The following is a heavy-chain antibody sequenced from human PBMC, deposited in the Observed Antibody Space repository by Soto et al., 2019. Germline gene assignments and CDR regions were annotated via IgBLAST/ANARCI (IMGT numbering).Heavy chain of an antibody. J-gene: IGHJ4*02. D-gene: IGHD6-6*01. CDR2: IYPGDSDT. V-gene: IGHV5-51*01. CDR3: ARSYSSSSYFDY. Sequence: GESLKISGKGSGYSFTIYWIAWVRQMPGKGLEWMWMIYPGDSDTRYSPSFQGQVTISADKSITTAYLQWSSLSASDPAMYYCARSYSSSSYFDYWGQGALVTV. CDR1: GYSFTIYW.